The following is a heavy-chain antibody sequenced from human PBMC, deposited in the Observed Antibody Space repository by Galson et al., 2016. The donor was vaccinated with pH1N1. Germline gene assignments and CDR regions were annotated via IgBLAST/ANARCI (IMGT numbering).Heavy chain of an antibody. Sequence: SLRLSCAASGFTFNSYAMTWVRQAPGKGLEWVSGLSGSGGSTYYADSVKGRFTISRDNSKNTVYLHMKSLRPDDTAAYYCAKVGGYSSTWPDDAFDMWSQGTLVTVSS. CDR3: AKVGGYSSTWPDDAFDM. CDR1: GFTFNSYA. D-gene: IGHD6-13*01. V-gene: IGHV3-23*01. CDR2: LSGSGGST. J-gene: IGHJ3*02.